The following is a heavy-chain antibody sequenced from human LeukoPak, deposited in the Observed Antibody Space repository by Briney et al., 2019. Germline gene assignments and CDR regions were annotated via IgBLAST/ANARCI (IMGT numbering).Heavy chain of an antibody. CDR3: ARLYGSVYYYYMDV. CDR2: IYTSGST. V-gene: IGHV4-4*07. Sequence: SETLSLTCTVSGGSLTLYYWSWIRQPAGKGLEWIGRIYTSGSTNYNPSLKSRVNMSEDTSKNQFSLKLRSVTAADTAVYYCARLYGSVYYYYMDVWGKGTTVTVSS. D-gene: IGHD3-10*01. CDR1: GGSLTLYY. J-gene: IGHJ6*03.